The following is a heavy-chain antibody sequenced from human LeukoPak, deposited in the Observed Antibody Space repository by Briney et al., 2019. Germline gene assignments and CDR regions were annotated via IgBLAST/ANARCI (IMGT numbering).Heavy chain of an antibody. V-gene: IGHV3-30*01. D-gene: IGHD5-18*01. Sequence: GGSLRLSCAASGFTFSSYAMHWVRQAPGKGLEWVAVVSYDGSNKFYADSVKGRFTISRDNSKNTLFLQMNSLRAEDTAVYYCARDRSQRAYSYGPDGEWGQGTRVTVSS. CDR1: GFTFSSYA. CDR2: VSYDGSNK. CDR3: ARDRSQRAYSYGPDGE. J-gene: IGHJ4*02.